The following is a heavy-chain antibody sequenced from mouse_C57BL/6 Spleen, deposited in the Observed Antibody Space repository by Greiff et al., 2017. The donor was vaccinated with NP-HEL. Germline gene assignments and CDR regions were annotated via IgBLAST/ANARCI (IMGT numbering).Heavy chain of an antibody. CDR1: GYAFSSSW. Sequence: VQLQQSGPELVKPGASVKISCKASGYAFSSSWMNWVKQRPGKGLEWIGRIYPGDGDTNYNGKFKGKATLTADKSSSTAYMQLSSLTSEDSAVYFCAREGPIIDYWGQGTTLTVSS. D-gene: IGHD1-2*01. V-gene: IGHV1-82*01. J-gene: IGHJ2*01. CDR3: AREGPIIDY. CDR2: IYPGDGDT.